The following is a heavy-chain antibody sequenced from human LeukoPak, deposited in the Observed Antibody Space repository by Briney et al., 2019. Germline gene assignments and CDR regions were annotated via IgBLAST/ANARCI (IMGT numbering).Heavy chain of an antibody. CDR1: GFTPSSYW. J-gene: IGHJ6*04. CDR3: ARGRGQDV. Sequence: PGGSLRLSCAASGFTPSSYWMTWVRQAPGKGLEWVANIKHDGSEKYYVDSVKGRFTISRDNAKNSLYLQMNSLRAEDTAVYYCARGRGQDVWGKGTTVTVSS. CDR2: IKHDGSEK. V-gene: IGHV3-7*01.